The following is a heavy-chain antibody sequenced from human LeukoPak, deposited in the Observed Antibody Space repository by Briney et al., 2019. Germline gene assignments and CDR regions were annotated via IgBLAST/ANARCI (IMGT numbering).Heavy chain of an antibody. V-gene: IGHV3-21*01. CDR3: ARDYGDYPSGWFDP. CDR1: GFTFSSYS. D-gene: IGHD4-17*01. Sequence: GGSLRLSCAASGFTFSSYSMNWVRQAPGKGLEWVSSISGSSSYIYYADSVKGRFTISRDNAKNSLYLQMNSLRAEDTAVYYCARDYGDYPSGWFDPWGQGTLVTVSS. J-gene: IGHJ5*02. CDR2: ISGSSSYI.